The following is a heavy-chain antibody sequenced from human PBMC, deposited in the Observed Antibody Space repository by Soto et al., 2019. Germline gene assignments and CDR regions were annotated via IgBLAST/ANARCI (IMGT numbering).Heavy chain of an antibody. CDR3: ARQFEHDRRGHYYAY. CDR1: GSTFSRNT. D-gene: IGHD3-22*01. V-gene: IGHV1-69*01. Sequence: QVQLVQSGAEVKPPGSSVKVSCKASGSTFSRNTISWLLQAPGQGIEGMGGITPIFDTPNYAQNVQDRVAITADDSTSTVYMEVNRLRFEDTAIYYCARQFEHDRRGHYYAYWGQGTLVTVSS. CDR2: ITPIFDTP. J-gene: IGHJ4*02.